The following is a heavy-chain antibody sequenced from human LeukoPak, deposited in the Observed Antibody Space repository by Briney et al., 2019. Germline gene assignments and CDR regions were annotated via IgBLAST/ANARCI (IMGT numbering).Heavy chain of an antibody. CDR2: IWFDGSNK. CDR3: ARVRSTTSYFYFDY. V-gene: IGHV3-33*01. J-gene: IGHJ4*02. Sequence: GGSLRLSCAASGFTFSTYGMHWVRQAPGKGLEWLAIIWFDGSNKYYADSVKDRFSISRDNSKNTLYLQMNSLRAEDTAVYYCARVRSTTSYFYFDYWGQGTLVTVSS. CDR1: GFTFSTYG. D-gene: IGHD2-2*01.